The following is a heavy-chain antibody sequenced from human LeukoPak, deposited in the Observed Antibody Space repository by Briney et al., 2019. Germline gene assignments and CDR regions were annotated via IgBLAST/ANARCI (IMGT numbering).Heavy chain of an antibody. CDR3: ARGGYGDYDFDY. J-gene: IGHJ4*02. D-gene: IGHD4-17*01. CDR1: GFTFSSYT. CDR2: ITRSSTI. V-gene: IGHV3-48*01. Sequence: GGSLRLPCAASGFTFSSYTMTWVRQAPGKGQEWVSYITRSSTIYYADSVKGRFTISRDNAKDSLYLQMNSLRAEDTAVYYCARGGYGDYDFDYWGQGTLVIVSS.